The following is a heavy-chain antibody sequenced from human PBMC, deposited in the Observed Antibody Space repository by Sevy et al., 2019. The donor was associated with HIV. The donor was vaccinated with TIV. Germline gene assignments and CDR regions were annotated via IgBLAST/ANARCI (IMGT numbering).Heavy chain of an antibody. J-gene: IGHJ6*02. Sequence: ASVKVSCKASGYTFTSYDINWVRQATGQGLEWMGWMNPNSGNTGYAQKFQGRVTMTRNTSISTAYMELSSLRSEDMAVYYCAKGAAVLRFLEWYPYYYYGMDVWGQGTTVTVSS. CDR2: MNPNSGNT. CDR1: GYTFTSYD. V-gene: IGHV1-8*01. CDR3: AKGAAVLRFLEWYPYYYYGMDV. D-gene: IGHD3-3*01.